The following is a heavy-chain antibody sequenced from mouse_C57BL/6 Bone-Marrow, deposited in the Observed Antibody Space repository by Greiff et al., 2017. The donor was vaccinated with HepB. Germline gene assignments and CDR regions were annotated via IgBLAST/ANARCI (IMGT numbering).Heavy chain of an antibody. CDR1: GFSLTSYG. D-gene: IGHD1-1*01. CDR3: ASPSYYGSSLAWFAY. Sequence: VQLQQSGPGLVQPSQSLSITCTVSGFSLTSYGVHWVRQSPGKGLEWLGVIWSGGSTDYNAAFISRLSISKDNSKSQVFFKMNSLQADDTAIYYCASPSYYGSSLAWFAYWGQGTLVTVSA. CDR2: IWSGGST. V-gene: IGHV2-2*01. J-gene: IGHJ3*01.